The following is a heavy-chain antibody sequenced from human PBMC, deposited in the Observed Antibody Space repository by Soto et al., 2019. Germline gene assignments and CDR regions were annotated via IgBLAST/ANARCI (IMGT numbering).Heavy chain of an antibody. CDR1: GFTFRDYA. D-gene: IGHD3-10*01. CDR2: INRDGTFT. Sequence: PGGSLRLSCSASGFTFRDYAMHWVRQSPGKGLEHFSLINRDGTFTFYADSVKGRFTIARDNSKNTLYLQMNSLGGDDTAVYYCVKDHPSLEVWGQGTTVTVSS. V-gene: IGHV3-64D*06. J-gene: IGHJ6*02. CDR3: VKDHPSLEV.